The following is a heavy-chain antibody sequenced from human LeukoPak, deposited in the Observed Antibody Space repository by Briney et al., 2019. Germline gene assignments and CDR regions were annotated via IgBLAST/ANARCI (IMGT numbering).Heavy chain of an antibody. CDR1: GFTFSKYW. D-gene: IGHD2-15*01. Sequence: GGSLRLSCTASGFTFSKYWMSWVRQAPGKGPEWVANINQDESSQYYLDSVKGRFTISRDNAKSSMWLQMNSLRAEDTAVYYCARDQTPFYWGQGSLVTVSS. J-gene: IGHJ4*02. CDR3: ARDQTPFY. CDR2: INQDESSQ. V-gene: IGHV3-7*01.